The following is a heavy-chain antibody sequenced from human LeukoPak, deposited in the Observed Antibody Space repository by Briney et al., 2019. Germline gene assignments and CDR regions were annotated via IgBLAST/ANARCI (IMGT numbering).Heavy chain of an antibody. Sequence: GGSLRLSCAASGFTFTSYAMSWVRQGPGKGLEWVSGISGSGGTTYYADSVKGRFTISRDNAKNSLFLQMDSLRVEDTGVYYCATDGDGHGGYALHYWGQGILVAVSS. CDR1: GFTFTSYA. V-gene: IGHV3-23*01. CDR2: ISGSGGTT. CDR3: ATDGDGHGGYALHY. D-gene: IGHD5-18*01. J-gene: IGHJ4*02.